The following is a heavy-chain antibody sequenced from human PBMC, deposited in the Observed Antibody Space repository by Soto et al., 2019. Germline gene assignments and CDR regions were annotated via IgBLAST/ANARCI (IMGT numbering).Heavy chain of an antibody. V-gene: IGHV3-7*03. CDR1: GFEFSDYW. Sequence: GGSLRLSCAASGFEFSDYWMSWVRQAPGKGLEWVGNIKHDTSEAHYADSVKGRFTITRDNIKNFLFLQMNGLRSDDTASYYCARDGLLFSGPYRPSRFDYWGLGTQVTVSS. CDR2: IKHDTSEA. CDR3: ARDGLLFSGPYRPSRFDY. D-gene: IGHD3-16*02. J-gene: IGHJ4*02.